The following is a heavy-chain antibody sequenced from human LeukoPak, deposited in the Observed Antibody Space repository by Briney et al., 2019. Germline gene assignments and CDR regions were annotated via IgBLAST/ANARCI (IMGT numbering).Heavy chain of an antibody. CDR3: ARDKIGTRIVVVMYYFDY. Sequence: GGSLRLSCAASGFTFSSYAMHWVRQAPGKGLEWVAVISYDGSNKYYADSVNGRFTISRDNSKNTLYLQMNSLRAEDTAVYYCARDKIGTRIVVVMYYFDYWGQGTLVTVSS. CDR1: GFTFSSYA. V-gene: IGHV3-30-3*01. CDR2: ISYDGSNK. D-gene: IGHD3-22*01. J-gene: IGHJ4*02.